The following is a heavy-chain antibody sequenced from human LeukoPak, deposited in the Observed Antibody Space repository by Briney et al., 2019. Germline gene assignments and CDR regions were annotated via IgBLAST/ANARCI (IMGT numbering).Heavy chain of an antibody. V-gene: IGHV3-48*04. CDR3: ARDFRYALDN. CDR1: GFTFSDYS. Sequence: PGGSLRLSCAASGFTFSDYSMNWVRQAPGKGLEWISYVGISSGNTKYADSVKGRFTISGDSAKNSVYLQMNSLRVEDTAVYYCARDFRYALDNWGQGTLVTVSS. CDR2: VGISSGNT. J-gene: IGHJ4*02. D-gene: IGHD5-12*01.